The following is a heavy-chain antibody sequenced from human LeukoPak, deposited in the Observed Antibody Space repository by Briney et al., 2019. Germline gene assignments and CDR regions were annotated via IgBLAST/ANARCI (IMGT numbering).Heavy chain of an antibody. CDR1: GFTFSSYS. V-gene: IGHV3-21*01. CDR3: VRCIYDSSGHDAFDI. CDR2: ISSSSSYI. Sequence: GGSLRLSCAASGFTFSSYSMNWVRQAPGKGLEWVSSISSSSSYIYYADSVKGRFTISRDNAKNSLYLQMNSLRAEDTAVYYCVRCIYDSSGHDAFDIWGQGTMVTVSS. D-gene: IGHD3-22*01. J-gene: IGHJ3*02.